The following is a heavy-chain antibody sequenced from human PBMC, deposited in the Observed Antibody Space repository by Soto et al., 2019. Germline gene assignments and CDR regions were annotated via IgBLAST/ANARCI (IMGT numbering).Heavy chain of an antibody. D-gene: IGHD6-6*01. CDR3: AKDQSSSSSGYYYYGMDV. V-gene: IGHV3-30*18. CDR2: ISYDGSNK. J-gene: IGHJ6*02. Sequence: SLRLSCAASGFTFSSYGMHWVRQAPGKGLEWVAVISYDGSNKYYADSVKGRFTISRDNSKNTLYLQMNSLRAEDTAVYYCAKDQSSSSSGYYYYGMDVWGQGTTVTVSS. CDR1: GFTFSSYG.